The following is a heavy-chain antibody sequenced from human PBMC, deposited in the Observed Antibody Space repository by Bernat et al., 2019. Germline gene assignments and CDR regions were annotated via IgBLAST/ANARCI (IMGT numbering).Heavy chain of an antibody. CDR1: GFTFSSYG. V-gene: IGHV3-33*01. D-gene: IGHD3-10*01. CDR3: ARDPMVRGVISAFDI. J-gene: IGHJ3*02. CDR2: IWYDGSNK. Sequence: QVQLVESGGGVVQPGRSLRLSCAASGFTFSSYGMHWVRQAPGKGLEWVAVIWYDGSNKYYADSVKGRFPISRDNSKNPLYLQMNSLRAEDTAVYYCARDPMVRGVISAFDIWGQGTMVTVSS.